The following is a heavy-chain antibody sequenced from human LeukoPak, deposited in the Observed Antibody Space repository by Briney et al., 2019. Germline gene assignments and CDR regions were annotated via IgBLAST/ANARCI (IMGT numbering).Heavy chain of an antibody. CDR3: ATVDATKLVAYYFDY. CDR1: GYTLTELS. V-gene: IGHV1-24*01. D-gene: IGHD1-26*01. CDR2: FDPEDGET. J-gene: IGHJ4*02. Sequence: ASVKVSCTVSGYTLTELSMHWVRHAPGKGLEWMGGFDPEDGETIYAQKFQGRVTMTEDTSTDTAYMELSSLRSEDTAVYYCATVDATKLVAYYFDYGGQGTLVTVSS.